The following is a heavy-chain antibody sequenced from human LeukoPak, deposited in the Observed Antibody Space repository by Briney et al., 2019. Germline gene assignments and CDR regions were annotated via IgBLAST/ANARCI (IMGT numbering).Heavy chain of an antibody. D-gene: IGHD3-9*01. V-gene: IGHV4-30-4*01. Sequence: SETLSLTCTVSGGSISSGDYYWSWIRQPPGKGLEWIGYIYYSGSTYYNPSLKSRVTISVDTSKNQFSLKLSSVTAADTAVYYCARAYDILTGYSEYYFDYRGQGTLVTVSS. J-gene: IGHJ4*02. CDR2: IYYSGST. CDR3: ARAYDILTGYSEYYFDY. CDR1: GGSISSGDYY.